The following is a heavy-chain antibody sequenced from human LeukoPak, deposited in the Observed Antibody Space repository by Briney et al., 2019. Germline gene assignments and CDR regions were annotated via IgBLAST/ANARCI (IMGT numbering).Heavy chain of an antibody. Sequence: ASVKVSCKASGYTFTSYDINWVRQATGQGLEWMGWMNPNSGNTGYAQKFQGRVTITRNTSISTAYMELSSLRSEDTAVYYCARAPRITMVRGVIYRFDPWGQGTLVTVSS. J-gene: IGHJ5*02. D-gene: IGHD3-10*01. V-gene: IGHV1-8*03. CDR3: ARAPRITMVRGVIYRFDP. CDR2: MNPNSGNT. CDR1: GYTFTSYD.